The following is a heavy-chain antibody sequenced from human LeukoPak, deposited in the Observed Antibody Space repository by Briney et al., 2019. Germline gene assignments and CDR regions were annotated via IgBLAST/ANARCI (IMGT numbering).Heavy chain of an antibody. CDR3: AREVVELGALDY. D-gene: IGHD7-27*01. CDR2: INPNSGGT. CDR1: GYTFTGYY. Sequence: GASVKVSCKASGYTFTGYYMHWVRQAPGQGLEWIGWINPNSGGTNYAQKFQGRVTMTRDTSISTAYMELSRLRSDDTAVYYCAREVVELGALDYWGQGTLVTVSS. V-gene: IGHV1-2*02. J-gene: IGHJ4*02.